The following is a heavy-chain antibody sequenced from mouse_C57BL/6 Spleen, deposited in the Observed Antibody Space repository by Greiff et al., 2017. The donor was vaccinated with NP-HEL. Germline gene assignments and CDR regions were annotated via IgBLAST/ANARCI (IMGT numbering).Heavy chain of an antibody. V-gene: IGHV1-64*01. D-gene: IGHD2-4*01. CDR2: IHPNSGST. CDR3: AGGYDDDTAWFAY. CDR1: GYTFTSYW. J-gene: IGHJ3*01. Sequence: QVQLQQPGAELVKPGASVKLSCKASGYTFTSYWMHWVKQRPGQGLEWIGMIHPNSGSTNYNEKFKSKATLTVDKSSSTAYMQLSSLTSEDSAVYYWAGGYDDDTAWFAYWGKGTLVTVSA.